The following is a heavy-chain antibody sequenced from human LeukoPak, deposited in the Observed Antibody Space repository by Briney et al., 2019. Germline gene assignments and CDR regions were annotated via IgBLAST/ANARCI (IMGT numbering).Heavy chain of an antibody. CDR1: GYTLTGYY. V-gene: IGHV1-2*02. Sequence: GASVKVSCKASGYTLTGYYMQWVRQAPGQGLEWMGWINPNSGGTNYAQKFQGRVTMTRDTSISTAYMELSRLRSDDTAVYYCAREVNTMVRGVIGGYFDYWGQGTLVTVSS. CDR3: AREVNTMVRGVIGGYFDY. CDR2: INPNSGGT. D-gene: IGHD3-10*01. J-gene: IGHJ4*02.